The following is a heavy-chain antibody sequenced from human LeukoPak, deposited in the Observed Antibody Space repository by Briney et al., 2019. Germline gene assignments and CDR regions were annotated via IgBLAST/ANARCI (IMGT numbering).Heavy chain of an antibody. D-gene: IGHD6-19*01. Sequence: GESLKISCKGSGYSFTSYWIGWVRPMPGKGLEWMGIIYPGDSDTRYSPSFQGQVTISADKSISTAYLQWSSLKASDTAMYYCARLGALSSGWYDQGADYWGQGTLVTVSS. J-gene: IGHJ4*02. CDR2: IYPGDSDT. CDR1: GYSFTSYW. CDR3: ARLGALSSGWYDQGADY. V-gene: IGHV5-51*01.